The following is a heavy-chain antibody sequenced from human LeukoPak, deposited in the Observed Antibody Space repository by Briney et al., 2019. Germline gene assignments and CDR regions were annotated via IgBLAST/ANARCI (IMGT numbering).Heavy chain of an antibody. Sequence: PSETLSLTCAVYGGSFSGYYWSWIRQPPGKGLEWIGEINHRGSTNYNPSLKSRVTISVDTSKNQFSLKLSSVTAADTAVHYCARVDYDYVWGSYRYSVAIDYWGQGTLVTVSS. CDR3: ARVDYDYVWGSYRYSVAIDY. V-gene: IGHV4-34*01. CDR2: INHRGST. J-gene: IGHJ4*02. CDR1: GGSFSGYY. D-gene: IGHD3-16*02.